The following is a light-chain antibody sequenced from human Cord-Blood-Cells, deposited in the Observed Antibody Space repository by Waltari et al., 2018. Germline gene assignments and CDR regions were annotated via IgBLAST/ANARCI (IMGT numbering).Light chain of an antibody. V-gene: IGKV1-5*01. CDR2: DAS. Sequence: DRVTITCRASQSISSYLNWYQQKPGKAPKLLIYDASSLESGVPSRFSGSGSGTEFTLTISSLQPDDFATYYCQQYNSYWTFGQGTKVEIK. CDR3: QQYNSYWT. J-gene: IGKJ1*01. CDR1: QSISSY.